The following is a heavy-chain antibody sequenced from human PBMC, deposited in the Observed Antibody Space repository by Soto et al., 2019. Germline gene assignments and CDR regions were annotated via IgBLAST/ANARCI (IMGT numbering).Heavy chain of an antibody. CDR3: ARDIEYYDFWRTNDY. CDR2: IKQDGSEK. D-gene: IGHD3-3*01. J-gene: IGHJ4*02. Sequence: GGSLRLSCAASGFTFSSYWMSWVRQAPGKGLEWVANIKQDGSEKYYVDSVKGRFTISRDNAKNSLYLQMNSLRAEDTAVYYCARDIEYYDFWRTNDYWGQGTLVTVS. V-gene: IGHV3-7*03. CDR1: GFTFSSYW.